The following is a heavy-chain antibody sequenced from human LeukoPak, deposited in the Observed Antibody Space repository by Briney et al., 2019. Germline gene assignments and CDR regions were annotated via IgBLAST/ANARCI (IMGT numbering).Heavy chain of an antibody. J-gene: IGHJ5*02. Sequence: SETLFLTCTVSGDSMSSYYWSWIRQPPGKGLEWIGYIYYSGSTNYNPSLKSRVTISVDTSKNQFSLKLSSVTAADTAVYYCARLYYDSSRYPNWFDPWGQGTLVTVSS. CDR2: IYYSGST. V-gene: IGHV4-59*08. CDR3: ARLYYDSSRYPNWFDP. D-gene: IGHD3-22*01. CDR1: GDSMSSYY.